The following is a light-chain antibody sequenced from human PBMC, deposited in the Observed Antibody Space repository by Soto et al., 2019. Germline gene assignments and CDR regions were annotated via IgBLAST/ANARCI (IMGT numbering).Light chain of an antibody. Sequence: QSALTQPASVSGSPGQSITISCTGTSSDAGGYAYVSWYQQYPGKAPKLVISEVSKRPSGVSHRFSGSRSGNTASLTISGLQAEDEADYYCSSYTSSTTPVFGGGTKLTVL. J-gene: IGLJ3*02. V-gene: IGLV2-14*01. CDR3: SSYTSSTTPV. CDR2: EVS. CDR1: SSDAGGYAY.